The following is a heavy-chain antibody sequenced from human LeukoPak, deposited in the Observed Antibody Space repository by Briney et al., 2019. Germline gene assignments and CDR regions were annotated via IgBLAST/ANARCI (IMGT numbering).Heavy chain of an antibody. V-gene: IGHV3-7*01. CDR2: IKQDGSEK. J-gene: IGHJ4*02. D-gene: IGHD2-2*01. CDR3: ARVGGHCSSTSCFLNYFDY. CDR1: GFTFSSYG. Sequence: GGSLRLSCAASGFTFSSYGMHCVRQAPGKGLEWVANIKQDGSEKYYVDSVKGRFTISRDNAKNSLYLQMNSLRAEDTAVYYCARVGGHCSSTSCFLNYFDYWGQGTLVTVSS.